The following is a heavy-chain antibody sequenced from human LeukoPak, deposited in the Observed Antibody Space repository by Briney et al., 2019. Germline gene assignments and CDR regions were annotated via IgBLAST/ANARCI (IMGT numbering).Heavy chain of an antibody. Sequence: GGSLRLSCAASGFTFSTYSMNWVRQAPGKGLEWVSSISSSSSYIYYADSVKGRFTISRDNAKNSLYLQMNSLRAEDTAVYYCARDAPSGSYYRAADYWGQGTLVTVSS. V-gene: IGHV3-21*01. CDR3: ARDAPSGSYYRAADY. CDR1: GFTFSTYS. J-gene: IGHJ4*02. CDR2: ISSSSSYI. D-gene: IGHD1-26*01.